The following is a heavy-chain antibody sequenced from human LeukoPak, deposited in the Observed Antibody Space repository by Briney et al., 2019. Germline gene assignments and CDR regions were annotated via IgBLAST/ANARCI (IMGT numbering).Heavy chain of an antibody. V-gene: IGHV3-21*01. CDR2: INSRSRYI. J-gene: IGHJ6*03. D-gene: IGHD4-11*01. Sequence: PGGSLRLSCAASGFTFSDYSMNWVRQAPGKGLEWVSSINSRSRYIYYADSGKGRFTISRDNGKNSLYLQMNSLRAEDTAVYYCARVTVTTDYYYYMDVWGKGTTVTVSS. CDR1: GFTFSDYS. CDR3: ARVTVTTDYYYYMDV.